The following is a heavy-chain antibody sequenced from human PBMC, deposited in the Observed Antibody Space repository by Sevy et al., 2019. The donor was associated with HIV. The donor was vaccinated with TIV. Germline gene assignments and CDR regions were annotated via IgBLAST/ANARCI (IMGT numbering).Heavy chain of an antibody. CDR1: GYTFTSYY. Sequence: ASVKVSCKASGYTFTSYYIDWVRQAPGQGLECMGIINPSGGGTNYAQKFQGRVTFTRDTSTSTVYMELSSLRAEDTAVYYCARVESCGGDCYYSDYWGQGTQVTVSS. CDR2: INPSGGGT. V-gene: IGHV1-46*01. D-gene: IGHD2-21*02. CDR3: ARVESCGGDCYYSDY. J-gene: IGHJ4*02.